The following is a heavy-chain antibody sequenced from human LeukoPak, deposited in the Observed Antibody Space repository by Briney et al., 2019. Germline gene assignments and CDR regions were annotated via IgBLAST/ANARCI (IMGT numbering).Heavy chain of an antibody. CDR1: GFTFSSFG. J-gene: IGHJ6*03. V-gene: IGHV3-23*01. D-gene: IGHD3-9*01. CDR2: ISGSGGST. CDR3: AKCILTGYYKGYMDV. Sequence: GGSLRLSCAASGFTFSSFGMSWVRQAPGKGLDWVSAISGSGGSTYHADSVKGRSTISRDNSKNTLYLQMNSLRAEDTAVYYCAKCILTGYYKGYMDVWGKGTTVTISS.